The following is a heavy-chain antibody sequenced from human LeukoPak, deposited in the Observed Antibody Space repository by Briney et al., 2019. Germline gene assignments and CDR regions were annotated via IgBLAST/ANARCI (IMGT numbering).Heavy chain of an antibody. V-gene: IGHV4-59*01. J-gene: IGHJ5*02. Sequence: SETLSLTCTVSGGSISSYYWSWIRQPPGKGLEWIGYIYYSGSTNYNPTLKSRITISRDTSKNQYSLKPSSVNAADTAVYYCARELYKGDYWYWFDPWGQGTLVTVSS. D-gene: IGHD4-17*01. CDR2: IYYSGST. CDR1: GGSISSYY. CDR3: ARELYKGDYWYWFDP.